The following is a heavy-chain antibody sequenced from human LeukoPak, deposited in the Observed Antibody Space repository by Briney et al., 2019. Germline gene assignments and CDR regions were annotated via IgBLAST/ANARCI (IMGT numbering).Heavy chain of an antibody. CDR2: IRGNSERT. J-gene: IGHJ4*02. D-gene: IGHD6-19*01. CDR3: AREQSGTRGWYTVDY. V-gene: IGHV3-23*01. CDR1: GFTFSAYA. Sequence: PGGSLRLSCAAPGFTFSAYAITWVRQAPGKGLKWGSAIRGNSERTYYADSVRGRFTISRDNSKDTVYLQISSLRVEDTAVYYCAREQSGTRGWYTVDYWGQGTLVAVSS.